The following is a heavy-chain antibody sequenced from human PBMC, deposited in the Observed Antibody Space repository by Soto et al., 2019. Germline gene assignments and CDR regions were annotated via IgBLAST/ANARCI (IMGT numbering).Heavy chain of an antibody. J-gene: IGHJ4*02. V-gene: IGHV4-30-4*02. CDR3: ARLDYGDYVYDY. CDR1: GGSISSGDHY. CDR2: IYYSGST. D-gene: IGHD4-17*01. Sequence: SYTLSLTCTVSGGSISSGDHYCSWILQPPGKGLEWIGYIYYSGSTYYNPSLKSRVTISVDTSKNQFSLKLSSGTPADTAVYYCARLDYGDYVYDYWGQGTLVTVSS.